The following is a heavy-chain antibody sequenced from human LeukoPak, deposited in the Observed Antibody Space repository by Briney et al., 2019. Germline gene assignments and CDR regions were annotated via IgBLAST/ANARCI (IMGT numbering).Heavy chain of an antibody. CDR1: GFTLSSYW. J-gene: IGHJ4*02. V-gene: IGHV3-7*01. CDR2: IKQDGSQK. CDR3: ARDNDVGYFVY. D-gene: IGHD1-1*01. Sequence: GGSLRLSCAASGFTLSSYWMSWVRQAPGKGLEGVANIKQDGSQKYYVDSVKGRFTISRDNAKISLYLQMNSLRAEDTAVYYCARDNDVGYFVYWGQGTLVTVSS.